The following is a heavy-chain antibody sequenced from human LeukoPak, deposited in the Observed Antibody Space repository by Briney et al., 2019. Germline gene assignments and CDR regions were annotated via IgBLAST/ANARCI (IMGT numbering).Heavy chain of an antibody. CDR1: GYTFTSYY. CDR2: INPSGGST. V-gene: IGHV1-46*01. Sequence: ASVKVSCKASGYTFTSYYMHWVRQAPGQGLEWMGIINPSGGSTGYAQKFQGRVTMTRDMSTSTVYMELSSLRSEDTAVYYCARVGGIAAAEFPRLDYWGQGTLVTVSS. CDR3: ARVGGIAAAEFPRLDY. J-gene: IGHJ4*02. D-gene: IGHD6-13*01.